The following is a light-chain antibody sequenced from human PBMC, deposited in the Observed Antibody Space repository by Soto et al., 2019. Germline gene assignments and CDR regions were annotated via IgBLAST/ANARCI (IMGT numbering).Light chain of an antibody. CDR3: QQYDRLPRT. V-gene: IGKV3-20*01. CDR1: QSVTSSY. J-gene: IGKJ1*01. Sequence: ENVLTQSPGTLSLSPGERATLSCRASQSVTSSYLAWYQQKPGQAPRLLIYGASSRATGIPDRFSGSGSGTDFTLTISRLEPEDFAVYYFQQYDRLPRTFGQGTKVEIK. CDR2: GAS.